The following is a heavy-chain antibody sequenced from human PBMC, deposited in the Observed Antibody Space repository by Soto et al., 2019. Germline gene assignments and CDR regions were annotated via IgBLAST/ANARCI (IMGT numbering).Heavy chain of an antibody. CDR1: GFTFSNYA. J-gene: IGHJ4*02. V-gene: IGHV3-23*01. CDR3: AKGSASGSPYYFDF. Sequence: GGSLRLSCAASGFTFSNYAMSWVRQAPGKGLEWVSAITGSGGDTYHADSVRGRFTISRDNSKNTLFLQMTRLRADDTAVYYCAKGSASGSPYYFDFWGQGTVVTVS. CDR2: ITGSGGDT. D-gene: IGHD6-25*01.